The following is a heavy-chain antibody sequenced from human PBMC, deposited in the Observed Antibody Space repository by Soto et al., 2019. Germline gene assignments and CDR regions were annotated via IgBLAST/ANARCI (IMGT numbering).Heavy chain of an antibody. CDR2: ISGSGGST. CDR3: VRGRYGSEIH. D-gene: IGHD3-10*01. V-gene: IGHV3-23*01. Sequence: GGSLRLSCAASGFTFSSYAMSWVRQAPGKGLEWVSAISGSGGSTHYAASVKGRFTISIHSSQSTLFLQMNSLRTEDTATYYCVRGRYGSEIHWGQGTKVTVSS. J-gene: IGHJ4*02. CDR1: GFTFSSYA.